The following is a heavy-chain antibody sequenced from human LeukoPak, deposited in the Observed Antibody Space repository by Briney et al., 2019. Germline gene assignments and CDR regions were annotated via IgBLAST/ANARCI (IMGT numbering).Heavy chain of an antibody. D-gene: IGHD4-17*01. CDR2: ISAYNGNT. Sequence: ASVKVSCKASGYTFTSYGISWVRQAPGQGLEWMGWISAYNGNTNYAQKLQGRVTMTTDTSTSTAYMELRSLRSDDTAVYYCARDLRVTATNSINDYWGQGTLVTVSS. CDR1: GYTFTSYG. CDR3: ARDLRVTATNSINDY. J-gene: IGHJ4*02. V-gene: IGHV1-18*01.